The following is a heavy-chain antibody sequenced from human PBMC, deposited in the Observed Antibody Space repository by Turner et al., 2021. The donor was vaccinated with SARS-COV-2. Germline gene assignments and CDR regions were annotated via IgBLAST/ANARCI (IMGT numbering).Heavy chain of an antibody. CDR2: IYSGGST. CDR1: GFTVSSNY. V-gene: IGHV3-53*01. CDR3: ARGYSSGWYQRGAFDI. J-gene: IGHJ3*02. D-gene: IGHD6-19*01. Sequence: VHLVESGGGVVQPGGSLRLSCAASGFTVSSNYMSWVRQAPGKGLEWVSVIYSGGSTYYADSVKGRFTISRDNSKNTLYLQMNSLRAEDTAVYYCARGYSSGWYQRGAFDIWGQGTMVTVSS.